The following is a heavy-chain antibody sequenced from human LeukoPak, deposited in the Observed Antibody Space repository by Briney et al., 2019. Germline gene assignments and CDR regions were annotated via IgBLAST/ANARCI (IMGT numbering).Heavy chain of an antibody. J-gene: IGHJ4*02. CDR3: ARENPTCSSTNCYFDY. V-gene: IGHV3-33*08. D-gene: IGHD2-2*01. CDR1: GFTFSSYG. Sequence: PGRSLRLSCAASGFTFSSYGMHWVRQAPGKGLEWVAVIWYDGSNKDYAESVKGRFAISRDNSKNTLFLQMNSLRAEDTAVYYCARENPTCSSTNCYFDYWGQGTLVTVSS. CDR2: IWYDGSNK.